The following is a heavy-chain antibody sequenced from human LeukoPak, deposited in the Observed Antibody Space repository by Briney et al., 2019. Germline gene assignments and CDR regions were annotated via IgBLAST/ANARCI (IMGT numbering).Heavy chain of an antibody. Sequence: GGSLRLSCAASGWMHWVRQAPGKELVWVSGINNDGTGTYYADSVRGRFTISRDNAKKTVYLQMNSLSAENTSVYYCASVFDSWGQGFLVTVSS. CDR2: INNDGTGT. V-gene: IGHV3-74*01. CDR3: ASVFDS. CDR1: GW. J-gene: IGHJ4*02.